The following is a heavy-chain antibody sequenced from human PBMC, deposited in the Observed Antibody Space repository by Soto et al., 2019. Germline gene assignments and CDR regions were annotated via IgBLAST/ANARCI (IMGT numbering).Heavy chain of an antibody. D-gene: IGHD5-18*01. J-gene: IGHJ4*02. Sequence: QVQLVQSGAEVKKPGSSVKVSCKASEGTFSSYAISWVRQAPGQGLEWMGGIIPIFGTANYAQKFPGRVTIPADESTSTAYMELSSLRSEDTAVYYCAIDRRAASDGGRDSYCALVYGVQGTLVTVSS. CDR2: IIPIFGTA. CDR3: AIDRRAASDGGRDSYCALVY. CDR1: EGTFSSYA. V-gene: IGHV1-69*01.